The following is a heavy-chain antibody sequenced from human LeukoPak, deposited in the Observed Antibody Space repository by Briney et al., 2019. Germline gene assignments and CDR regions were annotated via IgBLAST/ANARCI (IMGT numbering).Heavy chain of an antibody. CDR2: INPNSGGT. D-gene: IGHD2-8*02. V-gene: IGHV1-2*02. Sequence: GASVKVSCKGSGYTFTGYYMHWVRQAPAQGIEWMGWINPNSGGTNYAQKFQGRVTMTSNTSISTAYMELRRLTSDYTAVYNCARVFGPVLGIGYWGQGTLVTVSS. CDR1: GYTFTGYY. CDR3: ARVFGPVLGIGY. J-gene: IGHJ4*01.